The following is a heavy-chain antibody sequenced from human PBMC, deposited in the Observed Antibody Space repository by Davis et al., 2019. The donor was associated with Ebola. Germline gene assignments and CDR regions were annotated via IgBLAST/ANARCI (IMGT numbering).Heavy chain of an antibody. Sequence: PGGSLRLSCEAFAFSFGIYVMPWVRRAPGKGREGVASMSYHGSHTSYIDSVRGRFTISRDNSKNTLYLHMNSLRAEDTAVYFCAKEYCPNSGPYCTYFEVWGQRTQVTVSS. CDR2: MSYHGSHT. CDR1: AFSFGIYV. D-gene: IGHD3-10*01. V-gene: IGHV3-30*02. CDR3: AKEYCPNSGPYCTYFEV. J-gene: IGHJ4*02.